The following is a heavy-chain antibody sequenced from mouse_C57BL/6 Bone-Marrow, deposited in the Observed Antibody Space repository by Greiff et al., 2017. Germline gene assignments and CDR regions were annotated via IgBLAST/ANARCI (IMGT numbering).Heavy chain of an antibody. V-gene: IGHV1-64*01. D-gene: IGHD1-1*01. CDR2: IHPNSGST. Sequence: QVQLQQPGAELVKPGASVKLSCKASGYTFTSYWMHWVKQRPGQGLEWIGMIHPNSGSTNYNEKFKSKATLTVDKSSSTAYMRLSSLASEDSAVYYCASPFYYGSHFDYWGQGTTLTVSS. J-gene: IGHJ2*01. CDR3: ASPFYYGSHFDY. CDR1: GYTFTSYW.